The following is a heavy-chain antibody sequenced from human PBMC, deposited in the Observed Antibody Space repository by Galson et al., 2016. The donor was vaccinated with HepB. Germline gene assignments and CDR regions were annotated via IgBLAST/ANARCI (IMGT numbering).Heavy chain of an antibody. CDR1: GGSISYRNYY. J-gene: IGHJ6*02. D-gene: IGHD1-14*01. V-gene: IGHV4-39*06. Sequence: SETLSLTCTVSGGSISYRNYYWGWIRQPPGKGLEWIGYIYNSGSTNYNPSLKSRVTISIDTPKNQFPLKVSSVSAADTAVYYCARDRQPSRYHGLHVWGQGTTVTVSS. CDR3: ARDRQPSRYHGLHV. CDR2: IYNSGST.